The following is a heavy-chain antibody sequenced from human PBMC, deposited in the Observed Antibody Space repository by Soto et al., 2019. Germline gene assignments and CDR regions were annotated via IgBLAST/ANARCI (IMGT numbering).Heavy chain of an antibody. CDR2: ISAYNGNT. Sequence: GASVKVSCKASGYTFTNFGISWVRQAPGQGLEWMGWISAYNGNTNYADSVRGRFTISADNAENSVFLQMNSLRDEDTAVYFCVRDRDLDRDMVHAELWGQGTLVTVSS. CDR1: GYTFTNFG. J-gene: IGHJ4*01. D-gene: IGHD5-18*01. V-gene: IGHV1-18*01. CDR3: VRDRDLDRDMVHAEL.